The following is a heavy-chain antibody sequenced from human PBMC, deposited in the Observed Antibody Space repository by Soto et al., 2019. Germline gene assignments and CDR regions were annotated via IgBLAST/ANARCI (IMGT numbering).Heavy chain of an antibody. CDR1: GFTFSSYS. V-gene: IGHV3-21*01. CDR2: ISSSSSYI. Sequence: ESGGGLVKPGGSLRLSCAASGFTFSSYSMNWVRQAPGKGLEWVSSISSSSSYIYYADSVKGRFTISRDNAKNSLYLQMNSLRAEDTAVYYCAPTKSVAHSYGYWGQGTLVTVSS. CDR3: APTKSVAHSYGY. D-gene: IGHD5-18*01. J-gene: IGHJ4*02.